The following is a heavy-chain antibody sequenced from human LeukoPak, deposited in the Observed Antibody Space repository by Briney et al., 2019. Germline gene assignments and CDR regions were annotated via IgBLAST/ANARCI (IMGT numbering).Heavy chain of an antibody. CDR1: GFTFSSYS. D-gene: IGHD5-12*01. Sequence: GGSLRLSCAASGFTFSSYSMNWVRQAPGKGLEWVSYISSSSSTIYYADSVKGRFTISRDNAKNSLYLQMNSLRAEDTAVYYCARDLTRGYSGHYYYGMDVWGQGTTVTVSS. CDR2: ISSSSSTI. V-gene: IGHV3-48*04. J-gene: IGHJ6*02. CDR3: ARDLTRGYSGHYYYGMDV.